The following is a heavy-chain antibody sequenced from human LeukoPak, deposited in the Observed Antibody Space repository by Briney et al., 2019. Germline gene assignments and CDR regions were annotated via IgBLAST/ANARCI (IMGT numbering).Heavy chain of an antibody. CDR3: ARDLAIAARCFDY. Sequence: PGGSLRLSCAASGFTFSSYSMNWVRQAPGKGLEWVSYISSSSTIYYADSVKGRFTISRDNAKNSLYLRMNSLRAEDTAVYYCARDLAIAARCFDYWGQGTLVTVSS. CDR2: ISSSSTI. J-gene: IGHJ4*02. CDR1: GFTFSSYS. V-gene: IGHV3-48*01. D-gene: IGHD6-6*01.